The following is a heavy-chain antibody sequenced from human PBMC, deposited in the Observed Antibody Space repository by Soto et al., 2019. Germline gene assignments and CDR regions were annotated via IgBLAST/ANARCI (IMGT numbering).Heavy chain of an antibody. D-gene: IGHD3-10*01. V-gene: IGHV3-33*01. CDR1: GFTFSSYG. J-gene: IGHJ4*02. Sequence: QPGGSLRLSCAASGFTFSSYGMHWVRQAPGKGLEWVALIWYDGSNKNYADSVKGRFTISRDDSKNTLYLQMNSLRAEDTAVYYCARDAYLGSGSYAYWGQGTLVTVPQ. CDR3: ARDAYLGSGSYAY. CDR2: IWYDGSNK.